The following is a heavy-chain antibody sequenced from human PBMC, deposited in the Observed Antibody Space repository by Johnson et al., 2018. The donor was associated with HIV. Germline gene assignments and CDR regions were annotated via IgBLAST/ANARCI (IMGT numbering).Heavy chain of an antibody. CDR1: GFTFSSYA. CDR3: TTDRLGANDAFDI. V-gene: IGHV3-30-3*02. D-gene: IGHD3-16*01. Sequence: QVQLVESGGGVVQPGGSLRLSCAASGFTFSSYAMHWVRQAPGKGLEWVAVISYDGSNKYYADSVKGRFTISRDNSKNTLYLQMNSLKTEDTAVYYCTTDRLGANDAFDIWGQGTMVTVSS. CDR2: ISYDGSNK. J-gene: IGHJ3*02.